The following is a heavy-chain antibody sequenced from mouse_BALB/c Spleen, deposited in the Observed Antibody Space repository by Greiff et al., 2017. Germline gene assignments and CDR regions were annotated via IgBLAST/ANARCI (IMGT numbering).Heavy chain of an antibody. CDR2: IWSGGST. CDR3: ARRGTTATQAMDY. D-gene: IGHD1-2*01. Sequence: QVHVKQSGPGLVQPSQSLSITCTVSGFSLTSYGVHWVRQSPGKGLEWLGVIWSGGSTDYNAAFISRLSISKDNSKSQVFFKMNSLQADDTAIYYCARRGTTATQAMDYWGQGTSVTVSS. J-gene: IGHJ4*01. CDR1: GFSLTSYG. V-gene: IGHV2-4-1*01.